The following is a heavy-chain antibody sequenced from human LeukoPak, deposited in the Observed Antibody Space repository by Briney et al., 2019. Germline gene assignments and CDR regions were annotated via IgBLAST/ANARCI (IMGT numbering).Heavy chain of an antibody. CDR3: ARGPLAAAGIGNFDY. CDR1: GGSISSGDYY. J-gene: IGHJ4*02. V-gene: IGHV4-30-4*01. D-gene: IGHD6-13*01. Sequence: SETLSLTCTVSGGSISSGDYYWSWIRQPPGKGLEWIGYIYYSGSTYYNPSLKSRVTISVDRSKNQFSLKLTSVTAADTAVYYCARGPLAAAGIGNFDYWGQGTLVTVSS. CDR2: IYYSGST.